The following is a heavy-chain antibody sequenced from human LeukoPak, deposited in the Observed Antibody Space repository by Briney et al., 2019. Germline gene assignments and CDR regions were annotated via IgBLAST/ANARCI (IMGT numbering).Heavy chain of an antibody. J-gene: IGHJ4*02. CDR3: ARVVAATQNFDY. Sequence: ETLSLTCTVSGGSISRYYWSWIRQPPGKGLEWIGYIYYSGSTSYNPSLKSRVTISVDTSKDQFSLNLSSVTAADTAVYYCARVVAATQNFDYWGQGTLDPVSS. D-gene: IGHD2-15*01. CDR1: GGSISRYY. CDR2: IYYSGST. V-gene: IGHV4-59*01.